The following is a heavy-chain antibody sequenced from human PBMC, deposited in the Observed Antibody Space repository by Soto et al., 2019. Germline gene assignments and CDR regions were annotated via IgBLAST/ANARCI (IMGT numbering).Heavy chain of an antibody. J-gene: IGHJ6*03. CDR1: GFTFSDYY. CDR3: ARDTLSGYYYYYMDV. Sequence: PGGSLRLSCAASGFTFSDYYMSWIRQAPGKGLEWVSYISSSGSTIYYADSVKGRFTISRDNAKNSLYLQMNSLRAEDTALYYCARDTLSGYYYYYMDVWGKGTTVTVSS. CDR2: ISSSGSTI. V-gene: IGHV3-11*01.